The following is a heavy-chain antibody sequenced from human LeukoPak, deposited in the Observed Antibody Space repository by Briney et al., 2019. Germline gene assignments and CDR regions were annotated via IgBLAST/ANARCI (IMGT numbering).Heavy chain of an antibody. V-gene: IGHV4-59*01. CDR2: IYYSGST. D-gene: IGHD5-18*01. J-gene: IGHJ4*02. CDR3: ARLTPYSYGYGPLDY. CDR1: GGSISSYY. Sequence: SETLSLTCTVSGGSISSYYWSWIRQPPGKGLEWIGYIYYSGSTNYNPSLKSRVTISVDTSKNQFSLKLSSVTAADTAVYSCARLTPYSYGYGPLDYWGQGTLVTVSS.